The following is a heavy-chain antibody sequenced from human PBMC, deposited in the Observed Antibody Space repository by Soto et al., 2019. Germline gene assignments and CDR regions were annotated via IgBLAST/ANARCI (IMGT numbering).Heavy chain of an antibody. Sequence: GGSLRLSCAASGFTFSSYSMNWVRQAPGKGLEWVSYISSSSSTIYYADSVKGRFTISRDNAKNSLYLQMNSLRAEDTAVYYCATLTIPPPEAFDIWGQGTMVTVSS. D-gene: IGHD3-3*01. J-gene: IGHJ3*02. CDR1: GFTFSSYS. CDR2: ISSSSSTI. CDR3: ATLTIPPPEAFDI. V-gene: IGHV3-48*01.